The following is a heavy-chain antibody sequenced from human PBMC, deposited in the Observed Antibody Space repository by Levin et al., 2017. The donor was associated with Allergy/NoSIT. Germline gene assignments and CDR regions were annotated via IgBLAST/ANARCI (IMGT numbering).Heavy chain of an antibody. CDR3: AAGRCNGGGCYPVDY. J-gene: IGHJ4*02. CDR1: GGTFSSYA. V-gene: IGHV1-69*06. CDR2: IIPIFDSP. Sequence: SVKVSCKASGGTFSSYAISWVRQAPGQGLEWIGGIIPIFDSPIYARSFQGRVTITADISTRTAYMEVASLTFEDTAIDYCAAGRCNGGGCYPVDYWGQGTQLTVSS. D-gene: IGHD2-21*02.